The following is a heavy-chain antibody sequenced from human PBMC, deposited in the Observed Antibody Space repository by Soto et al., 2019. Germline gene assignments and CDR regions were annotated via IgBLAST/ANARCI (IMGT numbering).Heavy chain of an antibody. CDR2: IKQDGSEK. D-gene: IGHD3-3*01. V-gene: IGHV3-7*01. CDR3: AKYYDFWSGYYSFPISHFDY. CDR1: GFTFSSYW. J-gene: IGHJ4*02. Sequence: PGGSLRLSCAASGFTFSSYWMSWVRQAPGKGLEWVANIKQDGSEKYYVDSVKGRFTISRDNAKNSLYLQMNSLRAEDTAVYYCAKYYDFWSGYYSFPISHFDYGGQGALVDVSS.